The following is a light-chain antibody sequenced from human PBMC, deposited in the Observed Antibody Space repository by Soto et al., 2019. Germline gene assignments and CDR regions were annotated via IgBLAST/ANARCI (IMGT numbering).Light chain of an antibody. J-gene: IGKJ5*01. CDR2: GAS. V-gene: IGKV3-15*01. CDR1: QNVGSY. CDR3: QQRRNWPPSIT. Sequence: EIVMTQSPATLSASQGDRATPSCRASQNVGSYLAWYQQKPGQAPRLLIYGASTRATDIPARFGGSGSGTEFTLTINSLQAEDFAVYYCQQRRNWPPSITFGQGTRLEIK.